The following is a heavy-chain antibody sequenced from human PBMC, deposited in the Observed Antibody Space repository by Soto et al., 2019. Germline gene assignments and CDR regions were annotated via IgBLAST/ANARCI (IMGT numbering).Heavy chain of an antibody. CDR3: ARVKAVYYSDSSGYYYGFGAFDI. J-gene: IGHJ3*02. V-gene: IGHV3-7*03. CDR2: IMQDGSEK. CDR1: GFIFSSYW. D-gene: IGHD3-22*01. Sequence: EVQLVESGGGLVQPGGSLRLSCAASGFIFSSYWMSWVRQAPGKGLEWVANIMQDGSEKYYVDSIKGRFTISRDNAKNSLYLQMNTLRAEDTAVYYCARVKAVYYSDSSGYYYGFGAFDIWGQGTMVTVSS.